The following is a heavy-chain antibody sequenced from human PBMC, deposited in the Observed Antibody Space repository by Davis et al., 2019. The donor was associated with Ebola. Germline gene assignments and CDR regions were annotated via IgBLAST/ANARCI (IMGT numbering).Heavy chain of an antibody. CDR2: INGDGSST. CDR3: ARVLGFGVVISVDAFDI. CDR1: GFTFRSYA. D-gene: IGHD3-3*01. V-gene: IGHV3-74*01. J-gene: IGHJ3*02. Sequence: PGGSLRLSCAASGFTFRSYAMSWVRQAPGKGLVWVSRINGDGSSTSYADSVKGRFTISRDNAKNSLYLQMNSLRDEDTAVYYCARVLGFGVVISVDAFDIWGQGTMVTVSS.